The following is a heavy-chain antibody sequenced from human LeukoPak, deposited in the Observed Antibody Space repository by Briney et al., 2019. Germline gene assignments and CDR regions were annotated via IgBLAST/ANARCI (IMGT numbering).Heavy chain of an antibody. CDR1: GGSTSSYY. J-gene: IGHJ4*02. V-gene: IGHV4-59*08. CDR3: VRLIPASSWLYFDY. D-gene: IGHD6-13*01. CDR2: IYNTGST. Sequence: SETLSLTCTVSGGSTSSYYWGWIRQPPGKGLECIGYIYNTGSTDYNPSLKSRVTISLDTSRNQFSLKLSSVTAADTAVYYCVRLIPASSWLYFDYWGQGTLVTVSS.